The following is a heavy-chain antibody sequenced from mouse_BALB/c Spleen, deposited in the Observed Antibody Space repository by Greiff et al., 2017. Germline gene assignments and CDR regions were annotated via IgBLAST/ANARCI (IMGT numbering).Heavy chain of an antibody. CDR3: ARAAYDGYLLFDY. J-gene: IGHJ2*01. CDR1: GFTFSSYA. V-gene: IGHV5-6-5*01. D-gene: IGHD2-3*01. CDR2: ISSGGST. Sequence: LQQSGGGLVKPGGSLKLSCAASGFTFSSYAMSWVRQTPEKRLEWVASISSGGSTYYPDSVKGRFTISRDNARNILYLQMSSLRSEDTAMYYCARAAYDGYLLFDYWGQGTTLTVSS.